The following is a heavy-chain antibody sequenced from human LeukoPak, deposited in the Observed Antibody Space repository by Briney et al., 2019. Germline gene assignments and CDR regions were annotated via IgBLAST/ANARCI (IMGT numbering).Heavy chain of an antibody. Sequence: PGGSLRLSCAASGSTFSSYAMSWVRQAPGKGLEWVSIISASGSITYYADSVVKGRFTISRDNSKDTLFLQMNSLRAEDTAIYYCARDIQLSTWGLGTMVTVSS. D-gene: IGHD5-24*01. CDR2: ISASGSIT. CDR1: GSTFSSYA. V-gene: IGHV3-23*01. CDR3: ARDIQLST. J-gene: IGHJ3*01.